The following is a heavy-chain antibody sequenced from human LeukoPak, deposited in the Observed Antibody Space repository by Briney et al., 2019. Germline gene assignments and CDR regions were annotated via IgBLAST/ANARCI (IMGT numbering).Heavy chain of an antibody. Sequence: PGGSLRLSCAASGFTISSYAISWVRQAPGKGLEWVSAISGSGGSTYYADSVKGRFTISRDNSKNTLYLQMNSLRAEDTAVYYCAKGLLGYRSGGSCYPIDYWGQGTLVTVSS. D-gene: IGHD2-15*01. CDR2: ISGSGGST. J-gene: IGHJ4*02. V-gene: IGHV3-23*01. CDR3: AKGLLGYRSGGSCYPIDY. CDR1: GFTISSYA.